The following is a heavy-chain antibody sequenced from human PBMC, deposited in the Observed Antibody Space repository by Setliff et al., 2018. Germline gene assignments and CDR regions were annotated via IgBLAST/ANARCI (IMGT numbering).Heavy chain of an antibody. J-gene: IGHJ4*02. CDR1: GYTFASYD. CDR2: MNPNSGIA. CDR3: ARGIEPLLPVPDY. D-gene: IGHD3-10*01. V-gene: IGHV1-69*01. Sequence: VASVKVSCKASGYTFASYDINWVRQATGQGLEWMGWMNPNSGIANYAQKFQGRVTITADESTSTAYMELSSLRSEDTAVYYCARGIEPLLPVPDYWGQGTLVTVSS.